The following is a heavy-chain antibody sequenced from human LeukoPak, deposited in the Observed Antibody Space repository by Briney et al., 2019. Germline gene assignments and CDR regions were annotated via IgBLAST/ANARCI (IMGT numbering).Heavy chain of an antibody. D-gene: IGHD6-13*01. J-gene: IGHJ4*02. Sequence: VASVKVSCKVSGYTLTELSMHWVRQAPGKGLEWMGGFDPEDGETIYAQKFQGRVTMTEDTSTDTAYMELSSLRSEDTAVYYCATVLQLVRDAGIDYWGQGTLVTVSS. CDR1: GYTLTELS. V-gene: IGHV1-24*01. CDR3: ATVLQLVRDAGIDY. CDR2: FDPEDGET.